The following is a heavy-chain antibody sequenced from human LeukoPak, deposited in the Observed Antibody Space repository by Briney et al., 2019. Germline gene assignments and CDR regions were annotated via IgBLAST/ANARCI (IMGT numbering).Heavy chain of an antibody. CDR3: AVAGSSGYCTNGICYTPFDY. D-gene: IGHD2-8*01. V-gene: IGHV1-18*01. Sequence: GASVKVSCKASGYTFTSYGISWVRQAPGQGLEWMGWISAYNGNTNYAQKLQGRVTTTTDTSTSTAHMELRSLRSDDTAVYYCAVAGSSGYCTNGICYTPFDYWGQGTLVTVSS. J-gene: IGHJ4*02. CDR1: GYTFTSYG. CDR2: ISAYNGNT.